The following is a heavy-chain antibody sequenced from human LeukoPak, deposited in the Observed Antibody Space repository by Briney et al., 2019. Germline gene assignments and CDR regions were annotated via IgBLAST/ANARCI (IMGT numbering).Heavy chain of an antibody. CDR2: IYHIGST. Sequence: PSETLSLTCTVSGGSISSSSYYWGWIRQPPGKGLEWIGSIYHIGSTYYNPSLESRVTISVDTSKNQFSLRLSSVTAADTAVYYCARHLKLTGYWYFDLWGRGTLVTVSS. J-gene: IGHJ2*01. CDR3: ARHLKLTGYWYFDL. D-gene: IGHD1-20*01. CDR1: GGSISSSSYY. V-gene: IGHV4-39*01.